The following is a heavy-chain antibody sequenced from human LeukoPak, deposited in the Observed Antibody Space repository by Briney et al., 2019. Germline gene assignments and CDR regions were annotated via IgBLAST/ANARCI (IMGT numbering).Heavy chain of an antibody. V-gene: IGHV3-21*01. CDR1: GFTFSAHC. Sequence: TGGSLGLSCAAPGFTFSAHCMDWVRQAPGKGLEWVSSISSSSSYIYYADSVKGRFTISRDNAKNSLYLQMNSLRAEDTAVYYCMGSGWYTFDYWGQGTLVTVSS. CDR3: MGSGWYTFDY. CDR2: ISSSSSYI. J-gene: IGHJ4*02. D-gene: IGHD6-19*01.